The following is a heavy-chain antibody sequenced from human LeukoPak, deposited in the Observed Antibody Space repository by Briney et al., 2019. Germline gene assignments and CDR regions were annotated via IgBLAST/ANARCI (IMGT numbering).Heavy chain of an antibody. Sequence: SETLSLTCTVSGGSISSSSYYWGRIRQPPGKGLGWIGSIYYSGSTYYNPSLKSRVTISVDTSKNQFSLKLSSVTAADTAVYYCARMDGGYGGGAFDIWGQGTMVTVSS. CDR3: ARMDGGYGGGAFDI. CDR1: GGSISSSSYY. D-gene: IGHD5-12*01. J-gene: IGHJ3*02. CDR2: IYYSGST. V-gene: IGHV4-39*01.